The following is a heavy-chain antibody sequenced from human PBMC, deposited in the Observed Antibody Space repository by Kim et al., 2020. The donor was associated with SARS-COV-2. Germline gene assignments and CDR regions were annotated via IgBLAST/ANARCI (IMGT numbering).Heavy chain of an antibody. Sequence: SVKVSCKASGGTFSSYAISWVRQAPGQGLEWMGGIIPIFGTANYAQKFQGRVTITADESTSTAYMELSSLRSEDTAVYYCAREYYYDSSGSKAFDYWGQGTLVTVSS. J-gene: IGHJ4*02. CDR1: GGTFSSYA. CDR3: AREYYYDSSGSKAFDY. D-gene: IGHD3-22*01. CDR2: IIPIFGTA. V-gene: IGHV1-69*13.